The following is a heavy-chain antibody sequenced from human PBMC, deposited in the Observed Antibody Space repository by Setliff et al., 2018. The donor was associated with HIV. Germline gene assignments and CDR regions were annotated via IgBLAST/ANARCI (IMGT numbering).Heavy chain of an antibody. D-gene: IGHD1-1*01. Sequence: SETLSLTCTVSGGSISRGDYYWNWIRQPAGKGLEWIGHIYTSGSTSGSTYYNPSLKSRVIISVDMSKNQFSLNLNSVTAADAAVYFCARAREGWKPFAFDYWGQGTLVTVSS. J-gene: IGHJ4*02. CDR1: GGSISRGDYY. V-gene: IGHV4-61*09. CDR3: ARAREGWKPFAFDY. CDR2: IYTSGSTSGST.